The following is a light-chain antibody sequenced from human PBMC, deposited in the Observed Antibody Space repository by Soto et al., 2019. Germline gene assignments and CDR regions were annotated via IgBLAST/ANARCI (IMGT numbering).Light chain of an antibody. CDR2: DVS. Sequence: LTQPASMSGSPGQSVTISCAGTSSDIGGYNYVSWYQHHPGTAPKLIIYDVSSRPSGVSHRFSASKSGNTASLTISGLQAEDEADYYCSSFSVASPLFGTGTKLTVL. J-gene: IGLJ1*01. V-gene: IGLV2-14*01. CDR1: SSDIGGYNY. CDR3: SSFSVASPL.